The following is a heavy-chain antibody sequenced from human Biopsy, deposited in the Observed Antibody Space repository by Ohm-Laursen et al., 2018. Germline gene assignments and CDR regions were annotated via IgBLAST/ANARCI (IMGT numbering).Heavy chain of an antibody. CDR3: ARGSNDFGGLYFPR. CDR1: GGSFTGHY. J-gene: IGHJ4*02. D-gene: IGHD4-23*01. V-gene: IGHV4-59*11. CDR2: ISCTGYT. Sequence: SETLSLTCTVSGGSFTGHYWSWIRQPPGKGPEWIGHISCTGYTSYNASLKSRVTISVDTSRNHFSLRLSSLTAADTAVYYCARGSNDFGGLYFPRWGQGTLLTVSS.